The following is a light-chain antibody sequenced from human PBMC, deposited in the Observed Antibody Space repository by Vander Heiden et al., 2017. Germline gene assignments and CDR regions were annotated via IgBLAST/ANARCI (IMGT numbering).Light chain of an antibody. CDR2: EDN. J-gene: IGLJ3*02. V-gene: IGLV6-57*03. CDR1: SGSIASNY. CDR3: QSYDSSNHGV. Sequence: NFMLTQPHPVSESPGKTVTISCTRSSGSIASNYVQWYQQRPGSAPTTVIYEDNQRPPGVPDRFSGSIDSSSNSASLTISGLKTEDEADYYCQSYDSSNHGVFGGGTKLTVL.